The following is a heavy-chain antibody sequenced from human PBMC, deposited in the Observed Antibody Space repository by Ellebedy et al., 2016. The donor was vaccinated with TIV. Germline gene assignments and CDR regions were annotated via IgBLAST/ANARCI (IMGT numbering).Heavy chain of an antibody. CDR2: ISHNGDST. V-gene: IGHV3-20*04. Sequence: GESLKISCAASGFSFDDYAMSWVRQAPGKGLEWVSGISHNGDSTTYADSVKGRFTISRDNSKNTLYLQMNSLRAEDTAVYYCARDGPESFQDYYYAMDVWGQGTTVIVSS. CDR1: GFSFDDYA. J-gene: IGHJ6*02. CDR3: ARDGPESFQDYYYAMDV. D-gene: IGHD3-10*01.